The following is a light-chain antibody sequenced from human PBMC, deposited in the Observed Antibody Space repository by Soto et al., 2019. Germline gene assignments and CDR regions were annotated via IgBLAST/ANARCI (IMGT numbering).Light chain of an antibody. CDR2: GVS. V-gene: IGLV2-14*01. J-gene: IGLJ2*01. CDR3: TSYTTSSTVV. CDR1: SSDFGIYNF. Sequence: QSALTQPASVSGSPGQSITISCTGTSSDFGIYNFVSWYQQHPGKAPKLMIYGVSNRPSGVSDRFSGSKSGNTASLTISGLQTEDEADYYCTSYTTSSTVVFGGGTKVTVL.